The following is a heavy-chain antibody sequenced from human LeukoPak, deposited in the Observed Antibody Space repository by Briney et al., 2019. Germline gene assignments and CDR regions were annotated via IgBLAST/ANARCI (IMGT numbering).Heavy chain of an antibody. D-gene: IGHD2-8*01. J-gene: IGHJ4*02. CDR2: VSLSGLT. Sequence: PSGTLSLTCGVSGGSITSTNWWSWVRHPPGQGLEWIGDVSLSGLTNYNPSLSSRVIMALDTSKNHLSLHLTSVTAADTAVYYCSRENGAFSPFGYWGQGYLVTVLS. CDR3: SRENGAFSPFGY. CDR1: GGSITSTNW. V-gene: IGHV4-4*02.